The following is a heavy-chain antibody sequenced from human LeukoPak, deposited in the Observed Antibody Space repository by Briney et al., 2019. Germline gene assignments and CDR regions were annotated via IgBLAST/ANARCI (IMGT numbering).Heavy chain of an antibody. V-gene: IGHV3-7*05. CDR1: GFTFSSYA. Sequence: GGSLRLSCATSGFTFSSYAMTWVRQAPGKGLEWVANIKEDGSEKYYVDSVKGRFTISRDNAKNSLYLQMNSLRADDTAVYYCARGGYSYTWPPSYYYGMDVWGQGTTVTASS. J-gene: IGHJ6*02. D-gene: IGHD5-18*01. CDR2: IKEDGSEK. CDR3: ARGGYSYTWPPSYYYGMDV.